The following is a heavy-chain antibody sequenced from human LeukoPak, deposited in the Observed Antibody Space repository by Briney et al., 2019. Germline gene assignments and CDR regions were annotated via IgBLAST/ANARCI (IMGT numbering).Heavy chain of an antibody. CDR1: GFTFSSYE. CDR2: ISSSGSTI. D-gene: IGHD3-9*01. J-gene: IGHJ6*03. V-gene: IGHV3-48*03. Sequence: PGGSLRLSCAASGFTFSSYEMNWVRQAPGKGLEWVSYISSSGSTIYYADSVKGRFTISRVNAKNSLYLQMNSLRAEDTAVYYCARILRYFDWSPRPYYYMDVWGKGTTVTVSS. CDR3: ARILRYFDWSPRPYYYMDV.